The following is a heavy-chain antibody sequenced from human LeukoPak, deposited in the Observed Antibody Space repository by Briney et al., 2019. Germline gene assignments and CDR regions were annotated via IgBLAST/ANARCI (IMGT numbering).Heavy chain of an antibody. CDR1: GFTFSNYG. J-gene: IGHJ4*02. CDR2: ISSSSTI. D-gene: IGHD3-10*01. CDR3: ARVTYGSGTYGAFDY. V-gene: IGHV3-48*01. Sequence: GGSLRLSCAASGFTFSNYGMHWVRQAPGKGLEWVSYISSSSTIYYADSVKGRFTISRDNAKNSLYLQMNSLRAEDTAVYYCARVTYGSGTYGAFDYWGQGTLVTVSS.